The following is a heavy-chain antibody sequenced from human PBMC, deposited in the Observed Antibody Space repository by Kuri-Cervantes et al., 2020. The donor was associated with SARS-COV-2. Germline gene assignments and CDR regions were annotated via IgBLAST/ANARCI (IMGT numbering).Heavy chain of an antibody. J-gene: IGHJ4*02. CDR3: ARAGDITMIVEYYFDY. Sequence: GESPKISCAASGFTFSSYWMHWVRQAPGKGLVWVSRINSDGSSTSYADSVKGRFTISRDNAKNSLYLQMNSLRAEDTAVYYCARAGDITMIVEYYFDYWGQGTLVTVSS. CDR2: INSDGSST. D-gene: IGHD3-22*01. CDR1: GFTFSSYW. V-gene: IGHV3-74*01.